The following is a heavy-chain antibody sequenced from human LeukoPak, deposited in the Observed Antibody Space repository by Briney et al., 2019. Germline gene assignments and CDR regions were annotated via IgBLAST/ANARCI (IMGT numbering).Heavy chain of an antibody. Sequence: GGSLRLSCAASGFTFSSYEMNWVRQAPGKGLEWVSYISSSGSTIYYADSVKGRFTISRDNAKNSLYLQMNSLRAEDTAVYYCARRDDGYYGSGSYLYYYGMDVWGQGTTVTVS. V-gene: IGHV3-48*03. CDR2: ISSSGSTI. CDR1: GFTFSSYE. D-gene: IGHD3-10*01. J-gene: IGHJ6*02. CDR3: ARRDDGYYGSGSYLYYYGMDV.